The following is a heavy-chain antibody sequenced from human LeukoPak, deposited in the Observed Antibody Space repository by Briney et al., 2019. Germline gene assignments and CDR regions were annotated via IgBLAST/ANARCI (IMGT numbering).Heavy chain of an antibody. CDR3: ARAGDIAMAYPAYFDC. CDR1: GYSIRTSHY. J-gene: IGHJ4*02. CDR2: IYRSGTT. D-gene: IGHD5-18*01. Sequence: SETVPLTCTVSGYSIRTSHYWGWIRQSPGKGLEWIGNIYRSGTTYYNPSLKSRVTISMDTSKNQFSLKLSSVTAADTAVYYCARAGDIAMAYPAYFDCWGQGTPVTVSS. V-gene: IGHV4-38-2*02.